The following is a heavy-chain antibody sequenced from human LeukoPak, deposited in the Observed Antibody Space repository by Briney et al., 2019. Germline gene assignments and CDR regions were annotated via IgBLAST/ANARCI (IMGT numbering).Heavy chain of an antibody. CDR3: ARNDYTDYKDALDI. CDR1: GFTFRTYG. J-gene: IGHJ3*02. Sequence: PGGSLRLPCAASGFTFRTYGMHWVRQAPGTGLEWVASIWYDGSHENYVDSVKGRFTISRDNSRNTLYLQMNSLRVEDTAMYYCARNDYTDYKDALDIWGRGTKVTVSS. CDR2: IWYDGSHE. D-gene: IGHD4-11*01. V-gene: IGHV3-33*01.